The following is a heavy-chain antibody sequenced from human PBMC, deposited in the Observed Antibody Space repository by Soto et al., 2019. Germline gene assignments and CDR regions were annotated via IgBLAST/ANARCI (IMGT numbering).Heavy chain of an antibody. CDR2: MNPNSGNT. Sequence: GASVKVSCKASGYTFTSYDINWVRQATGQGLEWMGWMNPNSGNTGYAQKFQGRVTMTRNTSISTAYMELSSLRSEDTAVYYYARFVFWSGYYTWMDYWGKGTLVTVPS. J-gene: IGHJ4*02. D-gene: IGHD3-3*01. CDR1: GYTFTSYD. CDR3: ARFVFWSGYYTWMDY. V-gene: IGHV1-8*01.